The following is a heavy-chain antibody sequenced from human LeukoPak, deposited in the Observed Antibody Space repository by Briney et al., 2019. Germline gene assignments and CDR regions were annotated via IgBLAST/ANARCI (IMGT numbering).Heavy chain of an antibody. V-gene: IGHV3-21*01. D-gene: IGHD6-13*01. CDR3: ARDPAATPLDY. J-gene: IGHJ4*02. Sequence: PAGSLRLSCAASGFTFSAYTMSWVRQAPGKGLEWVSSITSSSDYKYYADSLRGRLTISRDNAKNSLFLQMNSLRGDDTAVYYCARDPAATPLDYWGQGILVTVSS. CDR2: ITSSSDYK. CDR1: GFTFSAYT.